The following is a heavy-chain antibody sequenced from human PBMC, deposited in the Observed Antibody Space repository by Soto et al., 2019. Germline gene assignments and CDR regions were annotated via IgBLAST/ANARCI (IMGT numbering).Heavy chain of an antibody. V-gene: IGHV1-2*04. Sequence: ASVKVSCKASGYTFTGYYMHWVRQAPGQGLEWMGWINPNSGGTNYAQKYQGWVTMTRDTSISTAYMELSRLRSDDTAVFYCAXXRAASVXRXXYNXAFDIWVQGTXVTXSS. CDR3: AXXRAASVXRXXYNXAFDI. D-gene: IGHD1-20*01. J-gene: IGHJ3*02. CDR2: INPNSGGT. CDR1: GYTFTGYY.